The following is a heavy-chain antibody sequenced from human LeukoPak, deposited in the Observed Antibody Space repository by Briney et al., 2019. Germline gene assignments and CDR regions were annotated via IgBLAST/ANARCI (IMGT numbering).Heavy chain of an antibody. D-gene: IGHD4-23*01. CDR3: ARDSPHGGNGDY. J-gene: IGHJ4*02. Sequence: ASVKVSCKASGYTFTSYDINWVRQATGQGLEWMGWMNPNSGNTGYAQKFQGRVTMTRNTSISTAYMELSSLRSEDTAVYYCARDSPHGGNGDYWGQGTLVTVSS. V-gene: IGHV1-8*01. CDR1: GYTFTSYD. CDR2: MNPNSGNT.